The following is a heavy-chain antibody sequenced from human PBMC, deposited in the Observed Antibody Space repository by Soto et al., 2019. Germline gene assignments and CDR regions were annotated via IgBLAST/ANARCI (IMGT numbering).Heavy chain of an antibody. J-gene: IGHJ4*02. D-gene: IGHD5-18*01. CDR2: IYYSGST. Sequence: SETLSLTCTVSGGSISSGGYYWSWIRQHPGKGLEWIGYIYYSGSTYYNPSLKSRVTISVDTSKNQFSLKLSSVTAADTAVYYCARLLEYSYGQYFDYWGQGTLVTVSS. CDR1: GGSISSGGYY. V-gene: IGHV4-31*03. CDR3: ARLLEYSYGQYFDY.